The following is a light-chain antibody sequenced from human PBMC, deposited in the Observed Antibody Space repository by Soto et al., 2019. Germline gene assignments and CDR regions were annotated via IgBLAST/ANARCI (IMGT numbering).Light chain of an antibody. J-gene: IGKJ5*01. Sequence: TQSPATLSVSPGERATLSCRASLSVGSDLAWYQQKPGQTPKLLIYDASTRATGVPSRFSGGGSGTNFTLTISSLQPEDVATYYCQNYKRAPINFGQGTRLEIK. CDR2: DAS. CDR1: LSVGSD. CDR3: QNYKRAPIN. V-gene: IGKV3-15*01.